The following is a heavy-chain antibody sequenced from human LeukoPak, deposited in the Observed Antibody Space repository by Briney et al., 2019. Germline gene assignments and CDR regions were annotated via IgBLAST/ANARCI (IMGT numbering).Heavy chain of an antibody. CDR2: ISGSGGST. CDR1: GFTFSSYA. CDR3: AKGGVVGATRIDY. V-gene: IGHV3-23*01. J-gene: IGHJ4*02. D-gene: IGHD1-26*01. Sequence: PGGSLRLSCAASGFTFSSYAMSWVRQAPGKGLEWVSAISGSGGSTYYADSVKSRFTISRGNSKNTLYLQINSLRAEDTAVYYCAKGGVVGATRIDYWGQGTLVTVSS.